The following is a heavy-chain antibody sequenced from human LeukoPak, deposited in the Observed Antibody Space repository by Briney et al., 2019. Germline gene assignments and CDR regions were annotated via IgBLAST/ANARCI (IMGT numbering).Heavy chain of an antibody. CDR3: AKGVRFLEGTYIDY. CDR1: GFTFSSYG. CDR2: IRYDGSNK. V-gene: IGHV3-30*02. D-gene: IGHD3-3*01. Sequence: GGSLRLSCAASGFTFSSYGMHWVRQAPGKGLEWVAFIRYDGSNKYYADSVKGRFTISRDNSKNTLYLQMNSLRAEDTAVYYCAKGVRFLEGTYIDYWGQGTLVTVSS. J-gene: IGHJ4*02.